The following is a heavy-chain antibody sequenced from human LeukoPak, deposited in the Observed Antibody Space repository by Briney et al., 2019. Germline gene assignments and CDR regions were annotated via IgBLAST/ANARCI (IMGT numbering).Heavy chain of an antibody. D-gene: IGHD3-9*01. CDR2: IYSGGST. CDR3: ARVDYDILTGPYGMDV. V-gene: IGHV3-53*01. CDR1: GFTVSSNY. Sequence: PGGSLRLSCAASGFTVSSNYMSWVRQAPGKGLEWVSVIYSGGSTYYADSVKGRFTISRDNSKNTLYLQMNSLRAEDTAVYYCARVDYDILTGPYGMDVWGQGTTVTVSS. J-gene: IGHJ6*02.